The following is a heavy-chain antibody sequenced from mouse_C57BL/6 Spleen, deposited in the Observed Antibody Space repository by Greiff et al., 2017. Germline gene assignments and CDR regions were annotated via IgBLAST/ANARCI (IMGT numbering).Heavy chain of an antibody. V-gene: IGHV14-1*01. Sequence: VQLKQSGAELVRPGASVKLSCTASGFNIKDYYMHWVKQRPEQGLEWIGRIDPEDGDTEYAPKFQGKATMTADTSSNTAYLQLSSLTSEDTAVYYCTRQLRLWTWFAYWGQGTLVTVSA. D-gene: IGHD3-2*02. CDR3: TRQLRLWTWFAY. CDR1: GFNIKDYY. CDR2: IDPEDGDT. J-gene: IGHJ3*01.